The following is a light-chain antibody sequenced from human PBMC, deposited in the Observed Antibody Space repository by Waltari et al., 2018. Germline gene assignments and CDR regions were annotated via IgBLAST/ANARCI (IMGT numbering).Light chain of an antibody. V-gene: IGLV2-8*01. Sequence: QSALTQPPSASGSPGQSVTISCTGTSSDVGAYKYVSWYQQHPGKAPNLLIYEVSKRASGVPDRFSGSKSGNPASLTVSGLQAEDEADYYCASRGASKVFGGGTKLTVL. J-gene: IGLJ2*01. CDR2: EVS. CDR1: SSDVGAYKY. CDR3: ASRGASKV.